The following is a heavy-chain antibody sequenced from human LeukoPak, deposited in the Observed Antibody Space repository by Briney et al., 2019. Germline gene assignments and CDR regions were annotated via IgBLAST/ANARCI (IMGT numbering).Heavy chain of an antibody. J-gene: IGHJ4*02. CDR3: AKDSSGWPYYFDY. V-gene: IGHV3-11*01. CDR1: GFTFSDYY. D-gene: IGHD6-19*01. Sequence: GGSLRLSCAASGFTFSDYYMSWIRQAPGKGLEWVSYISSSGSTIYYADSVKGRFTISRDNAKNSLYLQMNSLRAEDTALYYCAKDSSGWPYYFDYWGQGTLVTVSS. CDR2: ISSSGSTI.